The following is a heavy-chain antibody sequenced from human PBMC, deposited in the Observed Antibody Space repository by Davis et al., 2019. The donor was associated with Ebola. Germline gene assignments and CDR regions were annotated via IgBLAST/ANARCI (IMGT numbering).Heavy chain of an antibody. CDR3: ARSPPHHYNYHMDV. J-gene: IGHJ6*03. V-gene: IGHV1-2*02. CDR2: INPNSGGT. Sequence: ASVKVSCKASGYTFTSYYMHWVRQAPGQGLEWMGWINPNSGGTNYAQKFQGRVTMTRDTSISTAYMELSRLRSDDTAVYYCARSPPHHYNYHMDVWGKGTTVTVSS. CDR1: GYTFTSYY.